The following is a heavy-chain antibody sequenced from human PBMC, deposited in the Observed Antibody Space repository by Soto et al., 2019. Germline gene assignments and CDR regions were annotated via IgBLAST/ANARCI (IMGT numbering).Heavy chain of an antibody. CDR1: GFTFSSYS. CDR2: ISSSSSYI. J-gene: IGHJ4*02. CDR3: ARDQPGYSYGYGLGY. Sequence: EVQLVESGGSLVKPGGSLRLSCAASGFTFSSYSMNRVRQAPGKGLEWVSSISSSSSYIYYADSLKGRFTISRDNAKNSLYLQMNSLRAEDTAVYYCARDQPGYSYGYGLGYWGQGTLVTVSS. V-gene: IGHV3-21*01. D-gene: IGHD5-18*01.